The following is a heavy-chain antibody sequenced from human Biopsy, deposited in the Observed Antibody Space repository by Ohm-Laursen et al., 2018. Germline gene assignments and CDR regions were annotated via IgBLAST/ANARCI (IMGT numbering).Heavy chain of an antibody. CDR1: GYTLTALS. CDR2: FAPENGKT. CDR3: AADINVWNVNY. Sequence: ASVNVSCKVSGYTLTALSMHWVRQAPGRGLEGMGGFAPENGKTIYAQKFQGRITMTEDTSTDTAYMELSSLRSEDTAVYYCAADINVWNVNYWGQGTQVTVSS. J-gene: IGHJ4*02. D-gene: IGHD1-1*01. V-gene: IGHV1-24*01.